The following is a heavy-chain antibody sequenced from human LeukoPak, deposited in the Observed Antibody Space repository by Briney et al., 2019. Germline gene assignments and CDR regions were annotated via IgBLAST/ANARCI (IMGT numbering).Heavy chain of an antibody. J-gene: IGHJ6*04. Sequence: GGSLRLSCAASGFTFTSHGMNWVRQAPGKGLEWVSYISSSGSTIYYADSVKGRFTISRDNAKNSLYLQMNSLRAEDTAVYYCAELGITMIGGVWGKGTTVTISS. CDR3: AELGITMIGGV. V-gene: IGHV3-48*04. D-gene: IGHD3-10*02. CDR2: ISSSGSTI. CDR1: GFTFTSHG.